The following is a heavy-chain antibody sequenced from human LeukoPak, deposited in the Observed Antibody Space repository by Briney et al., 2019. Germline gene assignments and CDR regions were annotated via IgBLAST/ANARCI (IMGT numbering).Heavy chain of an antibody. D-gene: IGHD2-21*02. CDR1: GYIFTGYY. Sequence: ASVTVSCKASGYIFTGYYVHWVRQAPGQGLEWMGWINPNSGDTNYSQRFHVRLTMTRDTSGNTASMELSSLTSDDTAVYYCMRGSATAGGVRGEDYWGQGTLVTVSS. V-gene: IGHV1-2*02. CDR2: INPNSGDT. J-gene: IGHJ4*02. CDR3: MRGSATAGGVRGEDY.